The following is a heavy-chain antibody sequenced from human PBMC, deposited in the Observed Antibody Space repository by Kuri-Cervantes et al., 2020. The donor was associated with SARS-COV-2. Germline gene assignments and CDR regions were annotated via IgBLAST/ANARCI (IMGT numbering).Heavy chain of an antibody. V-gene: IGHV5-10-1*01. CDR2: IDPSDSYT. Sequence: GESLKISCKGSGYSFTSYWISWVRQMPRKGLEWMGRIDPSDSYTNYSPSFQGHVTISADKSISTAYLQWSSLKASDSAMYYCASTVAFWSGYYDYWGQGTLVTVPS. CDR1: GYSFTSYW. D-gene: IGHD3-3*01. CDR3: ASTVAFWSGYYDY. J-gene: IGHJ4*02.